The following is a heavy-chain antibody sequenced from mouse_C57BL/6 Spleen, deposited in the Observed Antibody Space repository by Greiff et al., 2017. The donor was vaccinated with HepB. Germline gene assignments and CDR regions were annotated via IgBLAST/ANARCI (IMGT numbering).Heavy chain of an antibody. J-gene: IGHJ2*01. CDR3: ARELRLLYYFDY. Sequence: EVHLVESGPGLVKPSQSLSLTCSVTGYSITSGYYWNCIRQFPGNKLEWMGSISYDGSNNYNPSLKNRISITRDTSKNQFFLKLNSVTTEDTATCYCARELRLLYYFDYWGQGTTLTVSS. CDR2: ISYDGSN. CDR1: GYSITSGYY. V-gene: IGHV3-6*01. D-gene: IGHD3-2*02.